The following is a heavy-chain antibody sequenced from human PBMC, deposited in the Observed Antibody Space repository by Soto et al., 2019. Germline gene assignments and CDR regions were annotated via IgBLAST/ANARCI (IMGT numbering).Heavy chain of an antibody. D-gene: IGHD1-26*01. CDR3: ARARVVGATIHYYYYGMDV. V-gene: IGHV4-4*02. Sequence: TSETLSLTCAVSGGSISSSNWWSWVRQPPGKGLEWIGEIYHSGSTNYNPSLKSRVTISVDKSKNQFSLKLSSVTAADTAVYYCARARVVGATIHYYYYGMDVWGQGTTVTVSS. J-gene: IGHJ6*02. CDR1: GGSISSSNW. CDR2: IYHSGST.